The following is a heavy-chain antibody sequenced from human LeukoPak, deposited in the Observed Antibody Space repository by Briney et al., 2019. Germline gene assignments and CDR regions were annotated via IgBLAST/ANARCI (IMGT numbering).Heavy chain of an antibody. CDR3: ARRIVVVTATKNAFDI. V-gene: IGHV4-39*01. D-gene: IGHD2-21*02. CDR2: IYYSGST. J-gene: IGHJ3*02. CDR1: GGSISSSSYY. Sequence: SETLSLTCTVSGGSISSSSYYWGWIRQPPWKGLEWIGSIYYSGSTYYNPSLKSRVTISVDTSKNQFSLKLSSVTAADTAVYYCARRIVVVTATKNAFDIWGQGTMVTVSS.